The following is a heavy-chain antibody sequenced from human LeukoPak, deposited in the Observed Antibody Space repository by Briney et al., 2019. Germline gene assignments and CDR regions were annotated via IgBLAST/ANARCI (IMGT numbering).Heavy chain of an antibody. CDR2: ISGSGGST. D-gene: IGHD3-22*01. CDR3: AKAGDYYDSSGYYYVLDY. V-gene: IGHV3-23*01. CDR1: GFAFGSDA. J-gene: IGHJ4*02. Sequence: GGSLRLSCAASGFAFGSDAMNWVRQAPGKGLEWVSAISGSGGSTYYADSVKGRFTISRDNSKNTLYLQMNSLRAEDTAVYYCAKAGDYYDSSGYYYVLDYWGQGTLVTVSS.